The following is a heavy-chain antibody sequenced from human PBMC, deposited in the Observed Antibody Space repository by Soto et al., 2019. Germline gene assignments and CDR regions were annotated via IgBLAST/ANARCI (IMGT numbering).Heavy chain of an antibody. CDR1: GFTFSNYV. Sequence: GGSLRLSCAASGFTFSNYVMHWVRQAPGKGLEWVALISSDGINQYYTNSVKGRFTISRDSSKNTVYLQMDSLKVEDTAVYYCARDVDTTSHLNWFDPWGQGALVTVSS. D-gene: IGHD5-18*01. CDR2: ISSDGINQ. J-gene: IGHJ5*02. V-gene: IGHV3-30-3*01. CDR3: ARDVDTTSHLNWFDP.